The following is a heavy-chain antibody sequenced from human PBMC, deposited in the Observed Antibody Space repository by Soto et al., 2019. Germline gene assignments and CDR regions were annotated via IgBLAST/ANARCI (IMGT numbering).Heavy chain of an antibody. CDR3: ARDNDYVGPYYYGMDG. D-gene: IGHD4-17*01. Sequence: PGGSLRLSCAASGFTFSNYWMHWVRQAAGKGLVWVSRIKSDGSTTTYADTVKGRFTISRDNARDTLYLRMNSLRAEDTGVYYCARDNDYVGPYYYGMDGWGQATMVTGSS. V-gene: IGHV3-74*01. J-gene: IGHJ6*02. CDR2: IKSDGSTT. CDR1: GFTFSNYW.